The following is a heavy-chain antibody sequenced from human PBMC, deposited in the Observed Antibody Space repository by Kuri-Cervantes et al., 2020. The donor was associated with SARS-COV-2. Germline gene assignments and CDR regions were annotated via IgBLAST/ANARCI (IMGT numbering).Heavy chain of an antibody. J-gene: IGHJ4*02. Sequence: GGSLRLSCAASGFTFSSFSMNWVRQAPGKGLEWVSYIRGGGSTIFYADSVKGRFTISGDNAKSSIYLQMNSLRAEYTAVYYCARDLAYAFDYWGQGGLVTVSS. V-gene: IGHV3-48*01. CDR1: GFTFSSFS. CDR2: IRGGGSTI. D-gene: IGHD3-16*01. CDR3: ARDLAYAFDY.